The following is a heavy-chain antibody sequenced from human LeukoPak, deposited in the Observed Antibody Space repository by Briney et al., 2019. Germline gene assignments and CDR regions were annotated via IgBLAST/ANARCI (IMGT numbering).Heavy chain of an antibody. CDR3: ARGVGNNWFDR. J-gene: IGHJ5*02. CDR1: GFTLSNYE. V-gene: IGHV3-48*03. Sequence: PGGSLRLSCVASGFTLSNYEMDWVRQAPGKGLEWVSYIDRSGSTIYYADSVKGRFTISRDNAKNSLYLQMNSLRTEDTAVYFCARGVGNNWFDRWGQGTLVTVSS. CDR2: IDRSGSTI. D-gene: IGHD3-10*01.